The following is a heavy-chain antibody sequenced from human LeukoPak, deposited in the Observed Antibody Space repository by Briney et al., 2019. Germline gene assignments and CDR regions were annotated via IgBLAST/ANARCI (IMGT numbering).Heavy chain of an antibody. CDR1: GFPFTGYY. CDR2: VNPNSGGT. Sequence: VKVSFKASGFPFTGYYIHWVRPAPGQGLEWMGRVNPNSGGTNYAQKFQGRVTMTRDTSISTAYMELSSLRSDDTAVYYCAREHSSGWYPDDWGQGTLVTVSS. V-gene: IGHV1-2*06. J-gene: IGHJ4*02. CDR3: AREHSSGWYPDD. D-gene: IGHD6-19*01.